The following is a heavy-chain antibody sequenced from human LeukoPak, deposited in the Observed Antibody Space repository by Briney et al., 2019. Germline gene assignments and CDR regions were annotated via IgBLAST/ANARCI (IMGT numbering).Heavy chain of an antibody. D-gene: IGHD3-10*01. CDR3: ARGQDRSGSFDY. J-gene: IGHJ4*02. CDR1: GGSISSGGYY. V-gene: IGHV4-31*03. Sequence: SQTLSLTCTVSGGSISSGGYYWSWIRQHPGKGLEWIGYICYGGSTYYNPSLKSRVTISVDTSKNQFSLKLSSVTAADTAVYYCARGQDRSGSFDYWGQGTLVTVSS. CDR2: ICYGGST.